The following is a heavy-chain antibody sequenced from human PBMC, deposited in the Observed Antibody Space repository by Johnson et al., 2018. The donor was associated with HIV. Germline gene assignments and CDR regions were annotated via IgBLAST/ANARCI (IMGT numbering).Heavy chain of an antibody. V-gene: IGHV3-23*04. CDR2: ISGSGGST. J-gene: IGHJ3*02. CDR3: ARDQFIVVVMGDAFDI. D-gene: IGHD2-21*01. Sequence: EVQLVESGGGVVQPWGSLRLSCAASGFTFSSYAINWVRQAPGKGLAWVSTISGSGGSTYYADSVKGRFTISRDNSKNTLYLQMNSLRAEDTAVYYCARDQFIVVVMGDAFDIWGQGTMVTVSS. CDR1: GFTFSSYA.